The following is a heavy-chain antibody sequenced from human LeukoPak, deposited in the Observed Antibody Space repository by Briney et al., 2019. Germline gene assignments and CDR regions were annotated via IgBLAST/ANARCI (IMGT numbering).Heavy chain of an antibody. CDR2: IRYDGSNK. J-gene: IGHJ4*02. D-gene: IGHD4/OR15-4a*01. V-gene: IGHV3-30*02. CDR1: GFTFSSYG. Sequence: GGSLRLSCAASGFTFSSYGMHWVRQAPGKGLEWGAFIRYDGSNKYYADSVKGRFTISRDNSKNALYLQMNSLRAEDTAVYCCARRAGAYSHPYDYWGQGTLVTVSS. CDR3: ARRAGAYSHPYDY.